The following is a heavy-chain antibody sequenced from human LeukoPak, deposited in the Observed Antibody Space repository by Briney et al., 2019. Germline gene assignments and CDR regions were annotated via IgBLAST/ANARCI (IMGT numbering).Heavy chain of an antibody. D-gene: IGHD5-12*01. CDR2: MNPNSGNT. CDR3: ARGPFGGGYDNPDY. V-gene: IGHV1-8*01. CDR1: GYTFTSYD. J-gene: IGHJ4*02. Sequence: GASVKVSCKASGYTFTSYDINWVRQATGQGLEWMRWMNPNSGNTGYAQKFQGRVTMTRNTSISTAYMELSSLRSEDTAVYYCARGPFGGGYDNPDYWGQGTLVTVSS.